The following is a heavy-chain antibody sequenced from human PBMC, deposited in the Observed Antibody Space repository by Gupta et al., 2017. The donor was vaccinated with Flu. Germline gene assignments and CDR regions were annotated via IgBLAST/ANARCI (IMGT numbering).Heavy chain of an antibody. CDR2: ISGSGDNT. V-gene: IGHV3-23*01. Sequence: EVQVLESGGGLVQPGGSLRLSCAASGFSFSSYAMSWVRQAPGKGLEWISAISGSGDNTYYADSVKGRFTISRDNSKNTLYLQMNSLRAEDTAVYYCAKAYSSGYVYFDYWGQGTLVTVSS. D-gene: IGHD6-25*01. CDR3: AKAYSSGYVYFDY. CDR1: GFSFSSYA. J-gene: IGHJ4*02.